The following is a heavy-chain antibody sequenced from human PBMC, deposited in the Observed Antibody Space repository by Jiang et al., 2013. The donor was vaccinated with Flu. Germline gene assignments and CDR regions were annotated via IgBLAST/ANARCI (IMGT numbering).Heavy chain of an antibody. CDR2: ISYDGNNN. J-gene: IGHJ4*02. CDR1: RFTFSSYT. V-gene: IGHV3-30*04. CDR3: ARDRRGGVEMATISRFDY. D-gene: IGHD5-24*01. Sequence: GRSLRLSCAASRFTFSSYTIHWVRQPPGKGLEWVALISYDGNNNYYAESVKGRFTISRDNSKNTVFLQMNSLRAEDTAVYYCARDRRGGVEMATISRFDYWGQGTLVTVSS.